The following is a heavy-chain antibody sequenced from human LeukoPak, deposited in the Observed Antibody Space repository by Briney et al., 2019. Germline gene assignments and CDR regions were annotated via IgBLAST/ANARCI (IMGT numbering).Heavy chain of an antibody. J-gene: IGHJ5*02. CDR2: IFYTGSY. CDR3: VRGRSSLDL. D-gene: IGHD6-19*01. CDR1: AGSISNHY. V-gene: IGHV4-59*11. Sequence: SETLSLTCTVAAGSISNHYWSWMRQSPGKGLEWIAYIFYTGSYNYNPSLKSRVYISVDTSKNQFSLNLTSVTAADTAVYYCVRGRSSLDLWGQGTLVTVSS.